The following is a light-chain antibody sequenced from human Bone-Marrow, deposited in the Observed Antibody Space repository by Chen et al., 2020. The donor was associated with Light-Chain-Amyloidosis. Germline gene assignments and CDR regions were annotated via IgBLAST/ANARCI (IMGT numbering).Light chain of an antibody. CDR1: SGSIATNY. J-gene: IGLJ3*02. CDR2: EDD. V-gene: IGLV6-57*01. Sequence: LLLTQPHSASESPGKTVIISCTRSSGSIATNYVQWYQQRPGSSPTTVIYEDDQSPSGVPDRFSGSIDRSSNSASLTISGLKTEDEADYYCQSYQGSSQGVFGGGTKLTVL. CDR3: QSYQGSSQGV.